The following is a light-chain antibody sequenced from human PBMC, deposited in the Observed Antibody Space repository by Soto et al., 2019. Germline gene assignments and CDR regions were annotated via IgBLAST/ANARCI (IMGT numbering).Light chain of an antibody. CDR1: QCISRW. Sequence: DIQMTQSPSTLSASVGDRVTITCRASQCISRWLAWYQQKPGKAPKLLIYQSSSLESGVPSRFSGSGSGTEFTLTISSLQPDDFATYSCQQYNSYAWTFGQGTKVEIK. J-gene: IGKJ1*01. V-gene: IGKV1-5*03. CDR3: QQYNSYAWT. CDR2: QSS.